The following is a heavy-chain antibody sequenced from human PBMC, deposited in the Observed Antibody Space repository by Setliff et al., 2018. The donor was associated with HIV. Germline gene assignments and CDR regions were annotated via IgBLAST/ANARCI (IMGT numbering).Heavy chain of an antibody. CDR1: GYSISSGYY. J-gene: IGHJ6*03. D-gene: IGHD2-2*02. V-gene: IGHV4-38-2*01. CDR2: INHSGST. Sequence: PSETLSLTCAVSGYSISSGYYWGWIRQPPGKGLEWIGEINHSGSTKYNPSLKSRVSISLDTSKNQFSLKLSSVTAADTAVYYCARVYTTYWYSIPRFYVYYMDVWGKGTTVTVSS. CDR3: ARVYTTYWYSIPRFYVYYMDV.